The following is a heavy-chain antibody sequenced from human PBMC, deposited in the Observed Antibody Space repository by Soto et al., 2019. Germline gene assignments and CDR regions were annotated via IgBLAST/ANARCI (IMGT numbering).Heavy chain of an antibody. Sequence: EVQLVESGGGLVKPGGSLRLSCAASGFTFSSYSMNWVRQAPGKGLEWVSSISSSSSYIYYADSVKGRFTISRDNAKNSLYLQMNSLRAEDTAVYYCARDESGLCSSTSCYTIGYYYYGMDVWGQGTTVTVSS. CDR3: ARDESGLCSSTSCYTIGYYYYGMDV. CDR2: ISSSSSYI. V-gene: IGHV3-21*01. D-gene: IGHD2-2*02. CDR1: GFTFSSYS. J-gene: IGHJ6*02.